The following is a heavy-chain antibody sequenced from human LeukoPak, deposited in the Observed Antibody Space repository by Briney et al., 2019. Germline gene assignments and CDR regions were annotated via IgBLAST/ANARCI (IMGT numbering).Heavy chain of an antibody. D-gene: IGHD6-13*01. CDR1: GFTVSSNY. J-gene: IGHJ4*02. Sequence: GSLRLSCAASGFTVSSNYMSWVRQAPGKGLEWVSVIYSGGSTYYADSVKGRFTISRDNSKNTLYLQMNSLRAEDTAVYYCARDSPQGAAAGTDYWGQGTLVTVSS. V-gene: IGHV3-53*01. CDR3: ARDSPQGAAAGTDY. CDR2: IYSGGST.